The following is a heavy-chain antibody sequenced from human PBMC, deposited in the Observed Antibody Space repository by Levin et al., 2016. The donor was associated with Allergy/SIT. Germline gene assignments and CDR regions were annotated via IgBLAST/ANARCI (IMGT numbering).Heavy chain of an antibody. Sequence: LSLTCAASGFTVSVNYMSWVRQAPGKGLEWVSVIYNSGSTYNADSVKGRFTTSRDNSKNTLYLQMNNLRTEDTAVYYCARVGEMGAFDIWGQGTMVTVSS. D-gene: IGHD3-16*01. J-gene: IGHJ3*02. CDR1: GFTVSVNY. CDR2: IYNSGST. V-gene: IGHV3-66*02. CDR3: ARVGEMGAFDI.